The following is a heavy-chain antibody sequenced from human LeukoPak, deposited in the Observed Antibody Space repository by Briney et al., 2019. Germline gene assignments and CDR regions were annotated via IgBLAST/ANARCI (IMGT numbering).Heavy chain of an antibody. CDR3: ATDRRYYDSSGYYPFDY. CDR1: GGTFSSYA. CDR2: IIPIFGTA. D-gene: IGHD3-22*01. J-gene: IGHJ4*02. V-gene: IGHV1-69*06. Sequence: ASVKVSCKASGGTFSSYAISWVRQAPGQGLEWMGGIIPIFGTANYAQKFQGRVTITADTSTDTAYMELSSLRSEDTAVYYCATDRRYYDSSGYYPFDYWGQGTLVTVSS.